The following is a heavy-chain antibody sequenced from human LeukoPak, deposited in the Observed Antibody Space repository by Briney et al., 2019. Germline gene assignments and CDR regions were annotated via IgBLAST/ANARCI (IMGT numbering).Heavy chain of an antibody. D-gene: IGHD3-22*01. CDR3: ARATYYYDSSGRSEYFQH. CDR2: ISRSGSTK. V-gene: IGHV3-11*04. J-gene: IGHJ1*01. Sequence: GGSLRLSCAASGFTFSDYNMRWIRQAPGKGLEWVSSISRSGSTKYYADSVKGRFTISRDNAKNSLFLQMNSLRAEDTAVYYCARATYYYDSSGRSEYFQHWGQGTLVTVSS. CDR1: GFTFSDYN.